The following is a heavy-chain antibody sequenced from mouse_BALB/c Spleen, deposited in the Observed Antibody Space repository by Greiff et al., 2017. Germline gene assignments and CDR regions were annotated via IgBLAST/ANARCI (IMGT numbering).Heavy chain of an antibody. CDR3: ARSFYDGYYLGDYFDY. CDR1: GYSITSDYA. CDR2: ISYSGST. Sequence: VQLQQSGPGLVKPSQSLSLTCTVTGYSITSDYAWNWIRQFPGNKLEWMGYISYSGSTSYNPSLKSRISITRDTSKNQFFLQLNSVTTEDTATYYCARSFYDGYYLGDYFDYWGQGTTLTVSS. J-gene: IGHJ2*01. D-gene: IGHD2-3*01. V-gene: IGHV3-2*02.